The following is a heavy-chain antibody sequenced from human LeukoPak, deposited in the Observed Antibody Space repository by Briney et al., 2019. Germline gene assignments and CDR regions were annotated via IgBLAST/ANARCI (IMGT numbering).Heavy chain of an antibody. CDR2: LNPNSGST. V-gene: IGHV1-46*01. Sequence: ASVKVSCKASGYTFTNYYIHWVRQAPGQGLEWMGILNPNSGSTTYAQKFRGRVTMTRDTSTNTAYMELTSLKFDDTAVYYCSRGRLWLGEYYFDYWGQGTLVQASS. CDR1: GYTFTNYY. J-gene: IGHJ4*02. CDR3: SRGRLWLGEYYFDY. D-gene: IGHD3-10*01.